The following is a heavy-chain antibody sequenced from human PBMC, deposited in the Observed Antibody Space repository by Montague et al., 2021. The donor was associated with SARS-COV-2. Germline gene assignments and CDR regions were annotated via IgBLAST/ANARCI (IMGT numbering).Heavy chain of an antibody. CDR3: ARGSVGGYYFDY. D-gene: IGHD1-26*01. Sequence: SLRLSCAASGFIFSSYGMHWVRQAPGKGLEWVAHTWYDGSNENYVDSVKGRFTISRDNFKNTLYLQMNSLRAEDTAIYYCARGSVGGYYFDYWGQGTLVTVSS. J-gene: IGHJ4*02. CDR1: GFIFSSYG. V-gene: IGHV3-33*01. CDR2: TWYDGSNE.